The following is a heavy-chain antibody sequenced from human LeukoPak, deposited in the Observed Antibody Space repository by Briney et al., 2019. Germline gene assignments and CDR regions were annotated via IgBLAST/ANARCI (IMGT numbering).Heavy chain of an antibody. CDR2: IIPILGIA. V-gene: IGHV1-69*04. CDR3: AREVDSSGYYWLDY. D-gene: IGHD3-22*01. J-gene: IGHJ4*02. CDR1: GGTFSSYA. Sequence: SVKVSCKASGGTFSSYAISWVRQAPGQGLEWMGRIIPILGIANYAQKFQGRVTITADKSTSTAYMELSSLRSEDTAVYYCAREVDSSGYYWLDYWGQGPLVTVSS.